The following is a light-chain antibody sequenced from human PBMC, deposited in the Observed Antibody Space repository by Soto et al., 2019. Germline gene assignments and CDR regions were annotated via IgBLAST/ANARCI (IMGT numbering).Light chain of an antibody. CDR2: DDS. J-gene: IGLJ3*02. CDR1: SSDVGGYNY. V-gene: IGLV2-11*01. CDR3: CSYRGSYTV. Sequence: QSALTQPRSVSGSPGQSVTISCTGTSSDVGGYNYVSWYQQHPGTAPKLMIYDDSKRPSGVPDRFSGSKSGNTASLTISGLQAEDEADYYCCSYRGSYTVFGGGTKLTVL.